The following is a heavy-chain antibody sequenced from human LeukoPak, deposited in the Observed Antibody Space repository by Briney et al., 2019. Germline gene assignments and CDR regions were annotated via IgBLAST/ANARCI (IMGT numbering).Heavy chain of an antibody. CDR2: IYHSGST. J-gene: IGHJ4*02. D-gene: IGHD3-3*01. CDR1: GYSMSSGYY. CDR3: ARRGYYDFWSGYPQPFDY. Sequence: PSETLSLTCAVSGYSMSSGYYWGWIRPPPGKGREWIGNIYHSGSTYYNPSLKSRVTISVDTSKTQFSLKLSSVTAADTAVYYCARRGYYDFWSGYPQPFDYWGQGTLVTVSS. V-gene: IGHV4-38-2*01.